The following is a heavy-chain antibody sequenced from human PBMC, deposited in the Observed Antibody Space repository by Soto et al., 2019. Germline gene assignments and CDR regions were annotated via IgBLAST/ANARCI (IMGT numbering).Heavy chain of an antibody. J-gene: IGHJ5*02. CDR2: FDPEDGET. Sequence: GASVKVSCKVSGYTLTELSMHWVRQAPGKGLEWMGGFDPEDGETIYAQKFQGRVTMTEDTSTDTAYMELISLRSEDTAVYYCATDQSTYYYDSSGYYPNWFDPWGQGTLVTVSS. V-gene: IGHV1-24*01. CDR3: ATDQSTYYYDSSGYYPNWFDP. D-gene: IGHD3-22*01. CDR1: GYTLTELS.